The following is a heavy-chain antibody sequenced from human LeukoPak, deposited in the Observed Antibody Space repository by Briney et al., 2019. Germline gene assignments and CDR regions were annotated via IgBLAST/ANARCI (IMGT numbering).Heavy chain of an antibody. Sequence: GGSLRLSCGASGFTFNSEWMSWVRQAPGEGLEWVAIIKPDGSATSYVDSVKGRFTISRDNAKNSLYLQMNSLRAEDTAVYYCARGGHYYGSGRDYYYYGMDVWGQGTTVTVSS. D-gene: IGHD3-10*01. CDR3: ARGGHYYGSGRDYYYYGMDV. CDR2: IKPDGSAT. CDR1: GFTFNSEW. V-gene: IGHV3-7*02. J-gene: IGHJ6*02.